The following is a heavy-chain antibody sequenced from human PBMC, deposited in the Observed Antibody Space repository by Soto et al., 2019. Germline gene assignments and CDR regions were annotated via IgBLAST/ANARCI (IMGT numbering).Heavy chain of an antibody. V-gene: IGHV3-21*01. Sequence: EVQLVESGGGLVKPGGSLRLSCAASGFTFSSYSMNWVRQAPGKGLEWVSSISSSSSYLYYAGSVKGRFTISRDNAKNSLSLPMNSLRAEEPAVYYCASTEYGCGGQGALVTVSS. CDR3: ASTEYGC. D-gene: IGHD2-8*01. J-gene: IGHJ4*02. CDR1: GFTFSSYS. CDR2: ISSSSSYL.